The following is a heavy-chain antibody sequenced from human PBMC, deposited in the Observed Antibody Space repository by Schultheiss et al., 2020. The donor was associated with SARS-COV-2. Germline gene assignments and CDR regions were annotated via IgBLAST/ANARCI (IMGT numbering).Heavy chain of an antibody. CDR3: ARGLVVTGAFDI. CDR2: IYYSGST. J-gene: IGHJ3*02. CDR1: GGSISSSNW. V-gene: IGHV4-4*02. D-gene: IGHD2-21*02. Sequence: SETLSLTCAVSGGSISSSNWWSWVRQPPGKGLEWIGYIYYSGSTYYNPSLKSRVTISVDRSKNQFSLKLSSVTAADTAVYYCARGLVVTGAFDIWGQGTMVTVSS.